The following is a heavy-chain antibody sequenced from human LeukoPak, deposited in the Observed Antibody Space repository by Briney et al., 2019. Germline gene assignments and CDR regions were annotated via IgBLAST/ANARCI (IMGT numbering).Heavy chain of an antibody. J-gene: IGHJ4*02. D-gene: IGHD6-19*01. V-gene: IGHV4-59*01. CDR3: ARSGWYLFDY. Sequence: SETLSLTCTVSGGSISSYYWSWIRQPPGKGLEWIGYIYYRGSTNYNPSLKSRVTISVDTSKNQFSLKLSSVTAADTAVYYCARSGWYLFDYWGQGTLVTVSS. CDR2: IYYRGST. CDR1: GGSISSYY.